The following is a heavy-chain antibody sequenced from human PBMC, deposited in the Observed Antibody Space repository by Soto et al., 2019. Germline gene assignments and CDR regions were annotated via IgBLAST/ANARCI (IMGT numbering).Heavy chain of an antibody. V-gene: IGHV5-51*01. CDR1: GYSFTSYW. Sequence: GESLKISCKGSGYSFTSYWIGWVRQMPGKGLEWMGIIYPGDSDTRYSPSFQGQVTISADKSISTAYLQWSSLKASDTAMYYCESSNSYYSDSSGYADAFDIWGQGTMATVSS. D-gene: IGHD3-22*01. CDR3: ESSNSYYSDSSGYADAFDI. CDR2: IYPGDSDT. J-gene: IGHJ3*02.